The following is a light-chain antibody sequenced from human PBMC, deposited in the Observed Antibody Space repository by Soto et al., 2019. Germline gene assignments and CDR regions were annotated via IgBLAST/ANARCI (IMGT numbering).Light chain of an antibody. V-gene: IGLV2-11*01. CDR3: CSFAGSYSYV. CDR1: SSDVGRYDY. CDR2: DVT. Sequence: QSALTQPRSVSASPGQSVTISSTGTSSDVGRYDYVSWYQQHPGKAPKLIVYDVTERPSGVPDRFSGSKSGNTASLTISGLQAEDEADYSCCSFAGSYSYVFGTGTKVTVL. J-gene: IGLJ1*01.